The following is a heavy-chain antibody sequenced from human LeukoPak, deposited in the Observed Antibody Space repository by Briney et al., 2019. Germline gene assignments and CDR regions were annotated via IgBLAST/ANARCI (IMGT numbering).Heavy chain of an antibody. J-gene: IGHJ6*03. CDR3: ARRGYGSGSYYNYYYYMDV. D-gene: IGHD3-10*01. V-gene: IGHV4-34*01. Sequence: PSETLSLTCAVYGGSFSGYYWSWIRQPPGKGLEWIGDINHSESTNYNPSLKSRVTISVDTSKNQFSLKLSSVTAADTAVYYCARRGYGSGSYYNYYYYMDVWGKGTTVTISS. CDR2: INHSEST. CDR1: GGSFSGYY.